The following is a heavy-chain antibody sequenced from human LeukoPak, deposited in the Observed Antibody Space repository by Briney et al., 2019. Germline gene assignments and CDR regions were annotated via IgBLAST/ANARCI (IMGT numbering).Heavy chain of an antibody. CDR1: GGSFSDYY. V-gene: IGHV4-34*01. CDR3: ARGGRSYYDSSGYYYS. J-gene: IGHJ4*02. CDR2: INHSGST. D-gene: IGHD3-22*01. Sequence: PSETLSLTCTVYGGSFSDYYWCWIRQPPGKGLEWIGEINHSGSTNYSPSLKSRVTISVDTSNNQFSLKLSSVTAADTAVYYCARGGRSYYDSSGYYYSWGQGILVTVSS.